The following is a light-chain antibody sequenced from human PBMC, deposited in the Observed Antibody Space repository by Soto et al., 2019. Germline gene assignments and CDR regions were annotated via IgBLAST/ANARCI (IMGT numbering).Light chain of an antibody. V-gene: IGLV2-14*01. Sequence: QSALTQPASVSGSPGQSITISCTGTSSDVGGYNYVSWYQQHPGKAPKLMIYDVSNRPSGVSNRFSGSKSGNTASLTISGLQAEDEADYYCSSHTSSSRGVFGGGTKVTV. J-gene: IGLJ2*01. CDR1: SSDVGGYNY. CDR2: DVS. CDR3: SSHTSSSRGV.